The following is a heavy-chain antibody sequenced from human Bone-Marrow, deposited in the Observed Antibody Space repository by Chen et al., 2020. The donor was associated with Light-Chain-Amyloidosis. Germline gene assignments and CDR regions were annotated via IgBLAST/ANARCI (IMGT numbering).Heavy chain of an antibody. V-gene: IGHV3-23*01. D-gene: IGHD1-26*01. CDR1: GFTFSSYA. Sequence: EVQLLESGGGLVQPGGSLRLSCAASGFTFSSYAMSWVRQAPGKGQEWVSAISGSGGSTYYADSVKGRFTISRDNSKNTLYLQMNSLRAEDTAVYYCAKDFRVGATWIGDGWFDPWGQGTLVTVSS. CDR3: AKDFRVGATWIGDGWFDP. J-gene: IGHJ5*02. CDR2: ISGSGGST.